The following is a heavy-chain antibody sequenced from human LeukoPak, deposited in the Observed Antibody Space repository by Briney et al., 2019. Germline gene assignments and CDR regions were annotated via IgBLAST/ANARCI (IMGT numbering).Heavy chain of an antibody. CDR3: ANGLATVTTPAEVY. CDR2: TGSTGVST. J-gene: IGHJ4*02. CDR1: GFTFSSYA. D-gene: IGHD4-17*01. Sequence: GGSLRLSCAASGFTFSSYAMNWVRQAPGKGLEWVSGTGSTGVSTFYADSVKGRFTISRDNSKNTLYLHLNSLRAEDTAMYYCANGLATVTTPAEVYWGQGTLVTVSS. V-gene: IGHV3-23*01.